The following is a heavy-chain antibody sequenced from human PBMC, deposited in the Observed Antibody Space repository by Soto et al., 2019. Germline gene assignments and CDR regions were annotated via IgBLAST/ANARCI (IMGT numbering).Heavy chain of an antibody. CDR3: TGGLTHDTGP. J-gene: IGHJ5*02. Sequence: EVQLVESGGGLVQPGGSLRLSCAASGFTFSDYWMTWVRQAPGKGLEGVANISPHGSEEYYVDSVKGRFTISRDNAKNSVFLQVNCLGGGDRALYYCTGGLTHDTGPWGQGAQVTFSS. CDR2: ISPHGSEE. CDR1: GFTFSDYW. V-gene: IGHV3-7*04. D-gene: IGHD2-8*02.